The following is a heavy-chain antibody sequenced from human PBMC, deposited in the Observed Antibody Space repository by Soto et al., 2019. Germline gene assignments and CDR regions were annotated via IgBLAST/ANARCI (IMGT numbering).Heavy chain of an antibody. CDR2: INHSGRT. Sequence: QVQLQQWGAGLLKPSETLSLTCAVYGGSFSGYYWSWIRQPPGKGLEWIGEINHSGRTNYNPSLKSRVTISVDTAKNQFSLKLSSVTAADTAVYYCARGGVVVVPAARGKYSYWGQGTLVTVSS. V-gene: IGHV4-34*01. CDR3: ARGGVVVVPAARGKYSY. D-gene: IGHD2-2*01. CDR1: GGSFSGYY. J-gene: IGHJ4*02.